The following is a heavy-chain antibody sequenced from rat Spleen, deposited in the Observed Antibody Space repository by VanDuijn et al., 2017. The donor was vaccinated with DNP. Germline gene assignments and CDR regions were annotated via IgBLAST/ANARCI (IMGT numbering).Heavy chain of an antibody. CDR1: GFTFNNYD. CDR2: IIYDGSST. V-gene: IGHV5-29*01. CDR3: ARVNNNLYYGLDA. Sequence: EVQLVETGGGLVQPGRSLKLSCAASGFTFNNYDMAWVRQSPKKGLEWVATIIYDGSSTYYRDSVRGRFTISRDYAKSTLYLQMGSLRSEDTATYYCARVNNNLYYGLDAWGQGTSVTVSS. D-gene: IGHD1-10*01. J-gene: IGHJ4*01.